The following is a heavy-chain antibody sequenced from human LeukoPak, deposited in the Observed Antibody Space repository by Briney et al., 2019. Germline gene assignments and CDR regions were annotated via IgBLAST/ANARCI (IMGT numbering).Heavy chain of an antibody. D-gene: IGHD3-10*01. CDR1: GGSFSGYC. CDR2: INHSGST. CDR3: ARSTSMVRGVHLQPYYYGMDV. Sequence: PSETLSLTCAVYGGSFSGYCWSWIRQPPGKGLEWIGEINHSGSTNYNPSLKSRVTISVDTSKNQFSLKLSSVTAADTAVYYCARSTSMVRGVHLQPYYYGMDVWGKGTTVTVSS. J-gene: IGHJ6*04. V-gene: IGHV4-34*01.